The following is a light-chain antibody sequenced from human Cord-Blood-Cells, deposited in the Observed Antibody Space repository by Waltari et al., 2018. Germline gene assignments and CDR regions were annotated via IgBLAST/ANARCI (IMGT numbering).Light chain of an antibody. Sequence: EIVLTQSPGTLSLSPGERATLSCSASQSVSSSYLAWYQQKPGQAHRFLIYGASSRATGIPDRFSGSGSGTDVTLTISRLEPEEFAVYYCQQYGSSPPLTFGGGTKVEIK. CDR1: QSVSSSY. J-gene: IGKJ4*01. V-gene: IGKV3-20*01. CDR3: QQYGSSPPLT. CDR2: GAS.